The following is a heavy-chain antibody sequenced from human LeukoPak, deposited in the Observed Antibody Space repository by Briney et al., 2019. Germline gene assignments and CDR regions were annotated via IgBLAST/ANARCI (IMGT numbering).Heavy chain of an antibody. D-gene: IGHD6-19*01. V-gene: IGHV4-34*01. CDR1: GASISGYY. CDR2: INHSGRT. Sequence: PSETLSLTCAVYGASISGYYWSWIRQPPGKGLEWIGEINHSGRTHYNSSLESRVTISVDTSKNQFSLKLSSVTAADTAVYYCARDTSIAVAGKGPEGFDPWGQGTLVTVSS. J-gene: IGHJ5*02. CDR3: ARDTSIAVAGKGPEGFDP.